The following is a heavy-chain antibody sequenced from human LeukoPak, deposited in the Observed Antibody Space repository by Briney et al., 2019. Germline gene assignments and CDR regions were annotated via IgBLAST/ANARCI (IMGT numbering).Heavy chain of an antibody. V-gene: IGHV1-18*01. CDR3: ASSIAAAGTWAFDI. Sequence: ASVKVSCKASGYTFTSYGISWVRQAPGQGLEWMGWISAYNGNTNYAQKLQGRVTMTTDTSTSTAYMELRSLRSDDTAVYYCASSIAAAGTWAFDIWGQGTMVTVSS. D-gene: IGHD6-13*01. CDR1: GYTFTSYG. J-gene: IGHJ3*02. CDR2: ISAYNGNT.